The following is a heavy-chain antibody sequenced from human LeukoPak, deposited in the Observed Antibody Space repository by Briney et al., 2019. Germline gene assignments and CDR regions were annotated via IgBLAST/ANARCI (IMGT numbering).Heavy chain of an antibody. V-gene: IGHV3-11*01. Sequence: RTGGSLRLSCAASGFTFSDFYMSWIRQAPGKGLEWVSYISSSGSTIYYADSVKGRFTISRDNAKNSLYLQMNSLRAEDTAVYYCERKRYPWNAIDYWGQGTLVTVSS. CDR2: ISSSGSTI. J-gene: IGHJ4*02. D-gene: IGHD1-1*01. CDR1: GFTFSDFY. CDR3: ERKRYPWNAIDY.